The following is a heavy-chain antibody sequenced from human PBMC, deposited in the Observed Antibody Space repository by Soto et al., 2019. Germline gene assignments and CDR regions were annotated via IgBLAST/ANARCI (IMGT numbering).Heavy chain of an antibody. J-gene: IGHJ6*02. CDR2: IHHSGSI. Sequence: PSETRSLTCTVSGGSISGDYYHWTWIRQSPEKGLEWIGYIHHSGSILYNPSLKSRLTISVDTSKNQFSLHLSSVTAADTAVYFCAREDDGGDTLDVWGQGTTVTVSS. V-gene: IGHV4-30-4*08. CDR1: GGSISGDYYH. D-gene: IGHD2-21*02. CDR3: AREDDGGDTLDV.